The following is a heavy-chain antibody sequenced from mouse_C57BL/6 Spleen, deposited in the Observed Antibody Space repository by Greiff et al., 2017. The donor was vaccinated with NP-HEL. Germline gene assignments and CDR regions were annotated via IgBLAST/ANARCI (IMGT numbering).Heavy chain of an antibody. CDR1: GFNFKNTY. J-gene: IGHJ4*01. Sequence: EVQLVESVAELVRPGASVKLSCTASGFNFKNTYMHWVKQRPEKSLEWIGRIDPENGCTKYAPKFQGKATITADTSSNTAYLQLSSLTSEDTAIYYCAYDYDDAMDYWGQGTSVTVSS. CDR3: AYDYDDAMDY. V-gene: IGHV14-3*01. D-gene: IGHD2-4*01. CDR2: IDPENGCT.